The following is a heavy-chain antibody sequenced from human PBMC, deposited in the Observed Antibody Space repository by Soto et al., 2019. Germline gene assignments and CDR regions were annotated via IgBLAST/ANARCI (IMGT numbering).Heavy chain of an antibody. Sequence: GESLKISCQASGYSFSFYWIGWVRQMPGKGLEWMAIMYPYDSDIRYSPSFEAHVTISADKSTSTAFLQWSSLKASDTAMYYCATAYVYDFENSNYYRDAFDIWGQGTLVTVS. J-gene: IGHJ3*02. V-gene: IGHV5-51*01. CDR1: GYSFSFYW. D-gene: IGHD3-22*01. CDR2: MYPYDSDI. CDR3: ATAYVYDFENSNYYRDAFDI.